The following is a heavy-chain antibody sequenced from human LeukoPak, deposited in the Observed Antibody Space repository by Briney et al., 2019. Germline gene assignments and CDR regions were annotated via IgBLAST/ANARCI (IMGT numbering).Heavy chain of an antibody. CDR1: GYTLTSYG. J-gene: IGHJ4*02. V-gene: IGHV1-18*04. CDR2: ISAYNGNT. D-gene: IGHD2-2*01. Sequence: AAVKVSCKASGYTLTSYGISWLRQAPGRGLEWMAWISAYNGNTNYAQKLQGRVTMTTDTSTSTAYMELRSLRSDDTAVYYCARGAGYCSSTSCYVFDYWGQGTLVTVSS. CDR3: ARGAGYCSSTSCYVFDY.